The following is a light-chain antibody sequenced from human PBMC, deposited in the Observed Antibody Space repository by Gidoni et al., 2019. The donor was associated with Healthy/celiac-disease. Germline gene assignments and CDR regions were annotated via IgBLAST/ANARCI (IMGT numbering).Light chain of an antibody. J-gene: IGKJ5*01. CDR2: DAS. V-gene: IGKV1-33*01. Sequence: DIQMTQSPSSLSASVGDRVTITCQASQDISNYLNWYQQKPGKAPKLLIYDASNLETGVPSRFSGSGSGTDFTFTISSLRPEDIAPYSCQQYDNLPLFGQGTRLEIK. CDR3: QQYDNLPL. CDR1: QDISNY.